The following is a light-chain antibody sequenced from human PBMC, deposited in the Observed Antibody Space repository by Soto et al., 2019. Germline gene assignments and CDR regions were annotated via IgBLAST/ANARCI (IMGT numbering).Light chain of an antibody. CDR1: QSVSSY. J-gene: IGKJ1*01. CDR3: QQRSHWPAT. Sequence: EIVLTQSPATLSLSPGERATLSCRASQSVSSYLAWYQQKPGQAPRLLIYDASNRSTGIPARFSGSGSGTDFTLTISSLEPEDFAVYYCQQRSHWPATFGQGSKV. CDR2: DAS. V-gene: IGKV3-11*01.